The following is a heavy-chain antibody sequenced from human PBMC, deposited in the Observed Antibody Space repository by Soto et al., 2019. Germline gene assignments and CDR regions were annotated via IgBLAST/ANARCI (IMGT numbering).Heavy chain of an antibody. CDR2: ISYDGSNK. J-gene: IGHJ4*02. CDR1: GFTFSSYG. Sequence: QVHLVESGGGVVQPGRSLRLSCAASGFTFSSYGMHWVRQAPGKGLEWVAVISYDGSNKYYADSVKGRFTISRDNSKNTLYLQMNSLRAEDTAVYYCAKGGRAVAATHFDYWGQGTLVTVSS. D-gene: IGHD2-15*01. V-gene: IGHV3-30*18. CDR3: AKGGRAVAATHFDY.